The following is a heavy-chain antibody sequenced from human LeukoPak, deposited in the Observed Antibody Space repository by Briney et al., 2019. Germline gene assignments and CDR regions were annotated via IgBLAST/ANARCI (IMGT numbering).Heavy chain of an antibody. Sequence: GGSLRLSCVASGFTLSSYAMRWVRQAPGKGLEWVSAISGSGVTTHYAGSVKGRFSISRDNSKNTLYLQMNSLRAEDTALYYCAKKVVVGATSPYSDFQDWGQGTLVTVSS. D-gene: IGHD1-26*01. CDR1: GFTLSSYA. CDR2: ISGSGVTT. V-gene: IGHV3-23*01. J-gene: IGHJ1*01. CDR3: AKKVVVGATSPYSDFQD.